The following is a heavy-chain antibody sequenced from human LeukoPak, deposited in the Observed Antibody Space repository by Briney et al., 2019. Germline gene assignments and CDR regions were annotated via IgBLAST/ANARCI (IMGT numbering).Heavy chain of an antibody. CDR1: GFTFSSYG. CDR3: AKDPGPAAIPHYMDV. Sequence: GGSLRLSCAASGFTFSSYGMHGVRQAPGKGLEGLAFVRYDGSSEYYADSVKGRFTISRDNSKNTLYLQMNSLRAEDTAVYYCAKDPGPAAIPHYMDVWGKGTTVTVSS. V-gene: IGHV3-30*02. D-gene: IGHD2-2*02. CDR2: VRYDGSSE. J-gene: IGHJ6*03.